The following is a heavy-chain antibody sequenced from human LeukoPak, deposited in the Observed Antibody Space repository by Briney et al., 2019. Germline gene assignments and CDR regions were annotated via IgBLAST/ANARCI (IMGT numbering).Heavy chain of an antibody. CDR1: GFTFSSYA. D-gene: IGHD6-19*01. CDR3: ARGRVADDYYFDY. CDR2: ISSNGGST. J-gene: IGHJ4*02. Sequence: GGSLRLSCAASGFTFSSYAMHWVRQAPGKGLEYVSAISSNGGSTYYANSVKGRFTISRDNSKNTLYLQMGSLRAEDMAVYYCARGRVADDYYFDYWGQGTLVTVSS. V-gene: IGHV3-64*01.